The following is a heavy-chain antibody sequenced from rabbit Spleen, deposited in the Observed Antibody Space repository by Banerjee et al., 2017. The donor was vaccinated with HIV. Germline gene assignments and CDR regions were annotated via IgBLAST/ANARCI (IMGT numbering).Heavy chain of an antibody. CDR1: GFSLSSRYW. CDR2: IYASDAST. D-gene: IGHD6-1*01. J-gene: IGHJ4*01. CDR3: ASTNSDIYDYGGS. V-gene: IGHV1S40*01. Sequence: QSLEESGGDLVKPGASLTLTCTASGFSLSSRYWICWVRQAPGKGLEWIGCIYASDASTHYASWAKGRFTISKTSSTTVTLQMTSLTAADTATYFCASTNSDIYDYGGSWGPGTLVTVS.